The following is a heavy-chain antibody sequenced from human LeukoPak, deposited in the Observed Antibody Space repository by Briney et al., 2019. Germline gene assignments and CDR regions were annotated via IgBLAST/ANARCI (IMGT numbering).Heavy chain of an antibody. CDR1: GGTFSSYA. J-gene: IGHJ5*02. Sequence: ASVKVSCKASGGTFSSYAISWVRQAPGQGLEWMGWINPNSGGTNYAQKFQGRVTMTRDTSISTAYMELSRLSSDDTAVYYCARDGGIVAVAAAKWFDPWGQGTLVTVSS. CDR3: ARDGGIVAVAAAKWFDP. CDR2: INPNSGGT. D-gene: IGHD2-15*01. V-gene: IGHV1-2*02.